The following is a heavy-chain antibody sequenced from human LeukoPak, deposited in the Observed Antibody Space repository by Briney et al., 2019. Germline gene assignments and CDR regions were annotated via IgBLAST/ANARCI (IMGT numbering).Heavy chain of an antibody. CDR2: ISSSTTYI. V-gene: IGHV3-21*04. D-gene: IGHD3-10*01. CDR3: AKDHYVSGRYDAFDI. J-gene: IGHJ3*02. CDR1: GFTFSSYI. Sequence: GGSLRLSCAASGFTFSSYILNWVRQAPGKGLEWVSSISSSTTYIYYADSVKGRFTISRDNAKSTLYLQMNSLRAEDTAVYYCAKDHYVSGRYDAFDIWGQGTMVTVSS.